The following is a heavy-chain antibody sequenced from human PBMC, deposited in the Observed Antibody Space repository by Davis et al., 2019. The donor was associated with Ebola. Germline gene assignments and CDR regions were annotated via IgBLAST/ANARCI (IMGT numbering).Heavy chain of an antibody. Sequence: ASVKVSCMASGYNFNDYYMHWVRQAPGQGLEWMGRINPNSGGTNYAEKFLGRVTMTTDTSITTAYMELGSLTSDDTAVYYCARGTDGYNPGGYFDSWGQGTLVTVSS. CDR3: ARGTDGYNPGGYFDS. V-gene: IGHV1-2*06. CDR2: INPNSGGT. CDR1: GYNFNDYY. J-gene: IGHJ4*02. D-gene: IGHD5-24*01.